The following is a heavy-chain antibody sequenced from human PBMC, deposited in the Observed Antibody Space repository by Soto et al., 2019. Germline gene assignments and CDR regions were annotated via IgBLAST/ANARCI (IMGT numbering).Heavy chain of an antibody. CDR3: ARGVDSAKAGY. D-gene: IGHD5-18*01. CDR1: GFSVSTNH. Sequence: VQLVESGGGLIQPGGFLRLSCAASGFSVSTNHMTWVRQAPGRGPEWVSTVYPGGNTFYADSVKGRFTISRDNSQNMLYLEMNSLRAEDTAIYYCARGVDSAKAGYWGQGTLVTVSS. J-gene: IGHJ4*02. V-gene: IGHV3-53*01. CDR2: VYPGGNT.